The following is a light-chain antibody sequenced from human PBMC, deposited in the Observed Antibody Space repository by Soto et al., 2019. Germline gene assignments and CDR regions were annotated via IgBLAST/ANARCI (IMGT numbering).Light chain of an antibody. Sequence: QSALTQPASVSGSPGQSITISCTGTSSDVGSYNYVSWCQQYPGKAPKLMIYDVSNRPSGISTRFSGSKSGNTASLTISGLQAEDEADYYCSSYTTSSTVVFGGGTKLTVL. CDR3: SSYTTSSTVV. CDR1: SSDVGSYNY. V-gene: IGLV2-14*03. J-gene: IGLJ2*01. CDR2: DVS.